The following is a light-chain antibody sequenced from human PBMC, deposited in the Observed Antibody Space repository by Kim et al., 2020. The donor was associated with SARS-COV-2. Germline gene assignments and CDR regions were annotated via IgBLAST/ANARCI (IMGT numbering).Light chain of an antibody. J-gene: IGKJ2*01. CDR2: KAS. CDR3: QQYKSYPYT. V-gene: IGKV1-5*03. Sequence: SVSVGDRVTITCRASESNSSWLAWYQQKPGKGPKVVIYKASSLERGVPSRFSGSGCEREFTLTISSLQPDDLASYYCQQYKSYPYTFGQGTKREIK. CDR1: ESNSSW.